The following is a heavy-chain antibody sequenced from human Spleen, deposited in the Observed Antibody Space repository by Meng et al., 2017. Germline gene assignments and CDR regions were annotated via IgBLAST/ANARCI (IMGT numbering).Heavy chain of an antibody. CDR3: ARGILTPFDY. D-gene: IGHD3-9*01. Sequence: ASVKVSCKTSGYTFTDYYIHWVRQAPGQGLEWMGWINPNSGVTNYAQKFQGRVTMTRDTSISTAYMELSGLRSDDTAVYYCARGILTPFDYWGQGSLVTVSS. V-gene: IGHV1-2*02. CDR1: GYTFTDYY. CDR2: INPNSGVT. J-gene: IGHJ4*02.